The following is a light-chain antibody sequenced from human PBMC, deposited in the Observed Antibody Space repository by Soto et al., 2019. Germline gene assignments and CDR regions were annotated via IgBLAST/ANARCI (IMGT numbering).Light chain of an antibody. CDR3: QQYGSSPGT. CDR1: QSVSYH. CDR2: GAS. Sequence: EVVMTQSPATLSVSPGESATLSCKASQSVSYHLAWYQQKPGQAPRLLIYGASSRATGIPDRFSGSGSGTDFTLTISRLEPEDFAVYYCQQYGSSPGTFGQGTKVDIK. J-gene: IGKJ1*01. V-gene: IGKV3-20*01.